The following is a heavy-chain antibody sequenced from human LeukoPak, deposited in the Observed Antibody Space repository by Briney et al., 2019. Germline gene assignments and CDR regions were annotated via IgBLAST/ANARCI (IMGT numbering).Heavy chain of an antibody. CDR2: IAYDGGNK. J-gene: IGHJ5*02. D-gene: IGHD3-22*01. CDR3: ARDSSPWYYYDRSGSNGSDP. Sequence: GGSLRLSCAASGFTFSSYAIHWVRQAPGKGLEWVAVIAYDGGNKYYADSVKGRFTISRDNAKNTLYLQMNSLSAEDTAVYYCARDSSPWYYYDRSGSNGSDPWGQGTLVTVSS. CDR1: GFTFSSYA. V-gene: IGHV3-30-3*01.